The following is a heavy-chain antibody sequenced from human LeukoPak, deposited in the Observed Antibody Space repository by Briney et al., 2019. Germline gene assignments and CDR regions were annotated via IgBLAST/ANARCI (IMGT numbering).Heavy chain of an antibody. CDR1: GYTFTGYY. J-gene: IGHJ5*02. CDR3: ARDFAGYSSSWYDIWFDP. Sequence: ASVKVSCKASGYTFTGYYMHWVRQAPGQGLEWMGWINPNSGGTNYAQKLQGRVTMTTGTSTSTAYMELRSLRSDDTAVYYCARDFAGYSSSWYDIWFDPWGQGTLVTVSS. D-gene: IGHD6-13*01. V-gene: IGHV1-2*02. CDR2: INPNSGGT.